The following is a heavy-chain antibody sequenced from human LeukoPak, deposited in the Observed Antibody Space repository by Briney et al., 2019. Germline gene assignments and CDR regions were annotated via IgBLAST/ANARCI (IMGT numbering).Heavy chain of an antibody. Sequence: PSETLSLTCTVSGGSFSSGDYYWSWLRQPPGKGLEWMGYIYYSGSTNYNPSLKSRVTISVDTSKSQFSLKLSSVTAADTAVYYCARGQTKDGDPRRMDVWGQGTTVTVCS. CDR3: ARGQTKDGDPRRMDV. V-gene: IGHV4-61*08. CDR1: GGSFSSGDYY. CDR2: IYYSGST. J-gene: IGHJ6*02. D-gene: IGHD4-17*01.